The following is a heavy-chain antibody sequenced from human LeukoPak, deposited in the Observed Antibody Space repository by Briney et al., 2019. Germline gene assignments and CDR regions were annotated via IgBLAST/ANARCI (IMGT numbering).Heavy chain of an antibody. V-gene: IGHV3-66*01. CDR1: GFTVSTNY. D-gene: IGHD5-12*01. CDR3: ATDPSDYETDAFDI. Sequence: SGGSLRLSCAASGFTVSTNYMSWVRQAPGKGLEWVSVIYSGDTTFYADSVRGKFTISRDNSKNTLYLQMNSLTAEDTAVYYCATDPSDYETDAFDIWGQGTMVTVSS. J-gene: IGHJ3*02. CDR2: IYSGDTT.